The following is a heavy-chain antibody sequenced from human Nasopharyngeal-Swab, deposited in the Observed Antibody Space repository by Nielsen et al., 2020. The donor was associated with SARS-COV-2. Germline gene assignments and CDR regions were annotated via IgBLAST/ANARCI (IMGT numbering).Heavy chain of an antibody. V-gene: IGHV1-24*01. CDR1: GYTLTELS. CDR2: FDPEDGET. Sequence: SVKVSCKVSGYTLTELSMHWVRQAPGKGLEWVGGFDPEDGETIYAQKFQGRVTMTEDTSTDTAYMELSSLTSEDTAVYYCTTVAGSYGRFDYWGQGTMVTVSS. J-gene: IGHJ4*03. D-gene: IGHD1-26*01. CDR3: TTVAGSYGRFDY.